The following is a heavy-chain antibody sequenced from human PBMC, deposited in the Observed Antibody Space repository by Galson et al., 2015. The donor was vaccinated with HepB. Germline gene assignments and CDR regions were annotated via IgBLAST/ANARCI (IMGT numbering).Heavy chain of an antibody. J-gene: IGHJ4*02. CDR3: TRAVGRVWWLRGDY. Sequence: SLRLSCAASGFTFGDYAMSWFRQAPGKGLEWVGFIRSKAYGGTTEYAASVKGRFTISRDDSKSIAYLQMNSLKTEDTAVYYCTRAVGRVWWLRGDYWGQGTLVTVSS. CDR1: GFTFGDYA. D-gene: IGHD5-12*01. V-gene: IGHV3-49*03. CDR2: IRSKAYGGTT.